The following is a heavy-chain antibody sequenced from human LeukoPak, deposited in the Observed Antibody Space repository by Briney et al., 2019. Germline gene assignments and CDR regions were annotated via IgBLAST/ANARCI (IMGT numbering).Heavy chain of an antibody. Sequence: ASVKVSCKASGYTFTSNAISWVRQAPGQGLEWMGWVSPYNVNTNYAQRLQGRVTVTTDTSTSTAYMELRSLRSDDTAVYYCARARGGYVDYWGQGTLVTVSS. V-gene: IGHV1-18*01. CDR1: GYTFTSNA. D-gene: IGHD2-15*01. CDR2: VSPYNVNT. J-gene: IGHJ4*02. CDR3: ARARGGYVDY.